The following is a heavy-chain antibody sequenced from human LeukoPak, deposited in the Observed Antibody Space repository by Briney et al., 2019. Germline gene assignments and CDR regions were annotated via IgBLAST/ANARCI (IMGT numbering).Heavy chain of an antibody. V-gene: IGHV3-20*04. Sequence: GGSLRLSCAASGFTFDDYDMSWVRHTPGKGLEWVSGINWNGGSTGYADSVKGRFTISRDNAKNSLYLQMNSLRAEDTALYYCARALIAAAGTLGYYYYMDVWGKGTTVPVSS. D-gene: IGHD6-13*01. J-gene: IGHJ6*03. CDR3: ARALIAAAGTLGYYYYMDV. CDR2: INWNGGST. CDR1: GFTFDDYD.